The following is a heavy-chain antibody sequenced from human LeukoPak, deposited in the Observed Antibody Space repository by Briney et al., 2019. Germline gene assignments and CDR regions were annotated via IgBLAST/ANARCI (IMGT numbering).Heavy chain of an antibody. D-gene: IGHD5-12*01. Sequence: SQTLSLTCAISGDSVSSNSAAWNWIRQSPSRGLEWLGRTYYRSKWYNDYAVSVKSRITINPDTSKNQFSLKLSSVTAADTAGYYCARGRGVVVTITGGVQVYFDYWGQGTLVTVSS. J-gene: IGHJ4*02. CDR2: TYYRSKWYN. CDR3: ARGRGVVVTITGGVQVYFDY. CDR1: GDSVSSNSAA. V-gene: IGHV6-1*01.